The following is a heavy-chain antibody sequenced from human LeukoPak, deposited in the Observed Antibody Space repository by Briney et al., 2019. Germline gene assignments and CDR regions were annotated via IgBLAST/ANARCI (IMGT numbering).Heavy chain of an antibody. V-gene: IGHV2-5*01. J-gene: IGHJ5*02. D-gene: IGHD1-1*01. CDR3: AHRRRTGLENWFDP. CDR2: IYGNTDK. Sequence: SGPTLVNPTQTLTLTCTFSGLSLNTSGVGVGWIRQPPGKALEWLALIYGNTDKRYSPSLKSRLTITKDTSKNQVVLTMTNMDPVDTATYYCAHRRRTGLENWFDPWGQGTLVTVSS. CDR1: GLSLNTSGVG.